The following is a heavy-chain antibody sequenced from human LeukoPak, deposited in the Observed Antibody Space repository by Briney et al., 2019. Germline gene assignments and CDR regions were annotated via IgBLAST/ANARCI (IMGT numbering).Heavy chain of an antibody. CDR1: GGSISSYY. Sequence: PSETLSLTCTVSGGSISSYYSSWIRQPPGKGLEWIGYIYYSGSTNYNPSLKSRVTISVDTSKNQFSLKLSSVTAADTAVYYCARAIRYCSGGSCYSVIDYWGQGTLVTVSS. CDR2: IYYSGST. D-gene: IGHD2-15*01. CDR3: ARAIRYCSGGSCYSVIDY. V-gene: IGHV4-59*01. J-gene: IGHJ4*02.